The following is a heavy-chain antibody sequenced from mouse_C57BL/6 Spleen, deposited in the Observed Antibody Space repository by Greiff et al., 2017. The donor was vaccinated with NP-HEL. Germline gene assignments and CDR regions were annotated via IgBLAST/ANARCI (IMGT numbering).Heavy chain of an antibody. J-gene: IGHJ4*01. D-gene: IGHD1-1*01. CDR3: ARFTTVDYAMDY. V-gene: IGHV5-17*01. CDR2: ISSGSSTI. Sequence: EVNVVESGGGLVKPGGSLKLSCAASGFTFSDYGMHWVRQAPEKGLEWVAYISSGSSTIYYADTVKGRFTISRDNAKNTLFLQMTSLRSEDTAMYYCARFTTVDYAMDYWGQGTSVTVSS. CDR1: GFTFSDYG.